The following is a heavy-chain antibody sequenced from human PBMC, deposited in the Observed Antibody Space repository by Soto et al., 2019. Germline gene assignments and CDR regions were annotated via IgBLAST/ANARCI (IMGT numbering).Heavy chain of an antibody. Sequence: SVKVSCKASGGTFSSYAISWVRQAPGQGLEWMGGIIPIFGTANYAQKFQGRVTITADESTSTAYMELSSLRSEDTAVYYCAGQGIAARRGAFDIWGQGTMVTVSS. J-gene: IGHJ3*02. V-gene: IGHV1-69*13. CDR3: AGQGIAARRGAFDI. D-gene: IGHD6-6*01. CDR2: IIPIFGTA. CDR1: GGTFSSYA.